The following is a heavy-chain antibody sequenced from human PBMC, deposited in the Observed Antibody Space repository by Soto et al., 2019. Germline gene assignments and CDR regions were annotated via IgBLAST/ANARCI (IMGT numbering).Heavy chain of an antibody. Sequence: PSETLSLTCTVSGGSISSYYWSWIRQPPGKGLEWIGYIYYSGSTNYNPSLKSRVTISVDTSKNQFSLKLSSVTAADTAVYDCAGMATLTDLFYCRGRRTLVT. CDR3: AGMATLTDLFYC. D-gene: IGHD4-17*01. CDR1: GGSISSYY. CDR2: IYYSGST. J-gene: IGHJ4*02. V-gene: IGHV4-59*08.